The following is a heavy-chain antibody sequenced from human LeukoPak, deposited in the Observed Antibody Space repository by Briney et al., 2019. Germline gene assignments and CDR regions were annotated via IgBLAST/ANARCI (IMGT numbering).Heavy chain of an antibody. D-gene: IGHD3-3*01. J-gene: IGHJ6*03. CDR3: ATDPRTTVFGTFRYYYMDV. CDR2: INPDSGYT. CDR1: GFTFTDYY. V-gene: IGHV1-2*02. Sequence: ASVNVSCKTSGFTFTDYYIHWVRQAPGQGLEWMGWINPDSGYTNYAQKFQGRVTMTRDTSINTAYMELSRLTSDDTAVYYCATDPRTTVFGTFRYYYMDVWGEGTTVAVSS.